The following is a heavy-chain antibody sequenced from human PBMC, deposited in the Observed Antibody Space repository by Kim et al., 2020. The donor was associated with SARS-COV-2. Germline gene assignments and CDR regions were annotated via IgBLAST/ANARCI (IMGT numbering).Heavy chain of an antibody. D-gene: IGHD2-21*01. CDR3: ARVVSAYYYYGMDV. V-gene: IGHV3-33*01. J-gene: IGHJ6*02. Sequence: AETVKGRITNSRDDSKNTLYLQMNSLRAEDTAVYYCARVVSAYYYYGMDVWGQGTTVTVSS.